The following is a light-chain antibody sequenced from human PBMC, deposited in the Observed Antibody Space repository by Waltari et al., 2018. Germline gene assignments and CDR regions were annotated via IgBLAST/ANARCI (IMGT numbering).Light chain of an antibody. CDR2: DVT. CDR3: SSYTSSSTLVV. CDR1: SSDVGGYKY. V-gene: IGLV2-14*01. J-gene: IGLJ2*01. Sequence: QSALTQPASVSGSPGQSITISCTGTSSDVGGYKYVLWYQQHPGKAPKLIIYDVTKRPSGVSNRFSGSKSGNTASLTISGLQAEDEADYYCSSYTSSSTLVVFGGGTKLTVL.